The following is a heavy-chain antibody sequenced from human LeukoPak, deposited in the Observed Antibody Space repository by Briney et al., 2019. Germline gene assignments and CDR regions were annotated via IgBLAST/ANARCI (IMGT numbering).Heavy chain of an antibody. CDR1: GYTFTGYY. V-gene: IGHV1-2*02. D-gene: IGHD1-26*01. CDR2: INPDSGGT. CDR3: AFSLSGSYFKAFDY. Sequence: ASVKVSCKASGYTFTGYYMHWVRQAPGQGLEWMGWINPDSGGTNYAQKFQGRVTMTRDTSISTAYMELSRLRSDDTAVYYCAFSLSGSYFKAFDYWGQGTLVTVSS. J-gene: IGHJ4*02.